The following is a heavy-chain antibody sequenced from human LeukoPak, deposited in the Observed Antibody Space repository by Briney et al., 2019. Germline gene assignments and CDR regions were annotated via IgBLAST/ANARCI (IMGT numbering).Heavy chain of an antibody. CDR3: ARGGGSSSWYHY. CDR1: GFTFSTYA. J-gene: IGHJ4*02. V-gene: IGHV3-7*04. Sequence: GGSLRLSCAASGFTFSTYAMSWVRQAPGKGLEWVANIKQDGSEKYYVDSVKGRFTISRDNAKNSLYLQMNSLRAEDTAVYYCARGGGSSSWYHYWGQGTLVTVSS. CDR2: IKQDGSEK. D-gene: IGHD6-13*01.